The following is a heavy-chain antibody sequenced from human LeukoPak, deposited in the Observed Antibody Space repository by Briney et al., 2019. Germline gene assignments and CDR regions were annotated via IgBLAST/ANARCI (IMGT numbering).Heavy chain of an antibody. Sequence: ASVKVSCKASGYTFTGYYMHWVRQAPGQGLEWMGWINPNSGGTNYAQKFQGWVTMTRDTSISTAYMELSRLRSDDTAVYYCARDQSYYYSSGSYGGAFDIWGQGTMVTVSS. J-gene: IGHJ3*02. CDR1: GYTFTGYY. D-gene: IGHD3-10*01. CDR2: INPNSGGT. CDR3: ARDQSYYYSSGSYGGAFDI. V-gene: IGHV1-2*04.